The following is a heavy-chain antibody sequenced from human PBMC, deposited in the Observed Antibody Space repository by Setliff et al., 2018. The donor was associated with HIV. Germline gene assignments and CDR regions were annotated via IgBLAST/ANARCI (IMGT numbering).Heavy chain of an antibody. CDR1: GDSISSGNYY. J-gene: IGHJ2*01. CDR3: SRGPPFDR. Sequence: SETLSLTCTVSGDSISSGNYYWTWIRQPAGKAPEWIGRITNTGATEYNPSLKSRVTVSVDTSQNQFSLKLTSVTAADTATYFCSRGPPFDRWGRGTQVTVSS. V-gene: IGHV4-61*02. CDR2: ITNTGAT.